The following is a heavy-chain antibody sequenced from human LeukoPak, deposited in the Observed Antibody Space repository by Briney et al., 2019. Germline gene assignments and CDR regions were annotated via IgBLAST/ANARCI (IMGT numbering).Heavy chain of an antibody. CDR3: ARDGAPGWPHTY. CDR1: GFTGSSNL. Sequence: GSLRLSFAASGFTGSSNLMGWVRPAPGKGPGWVSVIYNDGGTDYADSVKGRFIISRDNSKNTVYLQMNSLRVDDTAVYYCARDGAPGWPHTYWGQGTLVTVSS. V-gene: IGHV3-53*01. J-gene: IGHJ4*02. CDR2: IYNDGGT. D-gene: IGHD2-15*01.